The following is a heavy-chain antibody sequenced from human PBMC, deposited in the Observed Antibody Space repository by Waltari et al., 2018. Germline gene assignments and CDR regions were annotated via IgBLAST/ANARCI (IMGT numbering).Heavy chain of an antibody. D-gene: IGHD5-12*01. CDR2: INAGNGNT. J-gene: IGHJ3*02. CDR3: ARSDIVATAGALRAFDI. V-gene: IGHV1-3*01. Sequence: QVQLVQSGAEVKKPGASVKVSCKASGYTFTSYAMHWVRQAPGQRLEWIGWINAGNGNTKYSQKFQGRVTITRDTSASTAYMELSSLRSEDTAVYYCARSDIVATAGALRAFDIWGQGTMVTVSS. CDR1: GYTFTSYA.